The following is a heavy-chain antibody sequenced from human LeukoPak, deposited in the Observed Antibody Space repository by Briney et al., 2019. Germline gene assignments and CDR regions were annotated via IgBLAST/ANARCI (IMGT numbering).Heavy chain of an antibody. CDR3: ARGDYDTSGYYSFDS. CDR2: IYASGST. Sequence: PSETLSLTCTVSGGYISTYCWNWIRQSAGKGLEWIGRIYASGSTNYNPSLNSRVTISVDKSKNQFSLKLSSVTAADTAVYYCARGDYDTSGYYSFDSWGQGTLVTVSS. D-gene: IGHD3-22*01. CDR1: GGYISTYC. V-gene: IGHV4-4*07. J-gene: IGHJ4*02.